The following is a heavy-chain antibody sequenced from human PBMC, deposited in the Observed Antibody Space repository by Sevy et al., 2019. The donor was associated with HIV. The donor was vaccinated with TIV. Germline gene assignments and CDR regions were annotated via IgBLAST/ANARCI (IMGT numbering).Heavy chain of an antibody. CDR3: AREGGYSIDWSPGNY. Sequence: GGSLRLSCAASGFTFSTYGMHWVRQAPGKGLEWVAVIWFDGSNTYYADSVKGRFTISRDIAKNTLHLQMNSLRAEDTAVYYCAREGGYSIDWSPGNYWGQGTLVTVSS. V-gene: IGHV3-33*01. D-gene: IGHD6-19*01. CDR2: IWFDGSNT. J-gene: IGHJ4*02. CDR1: GFTFSTYG.